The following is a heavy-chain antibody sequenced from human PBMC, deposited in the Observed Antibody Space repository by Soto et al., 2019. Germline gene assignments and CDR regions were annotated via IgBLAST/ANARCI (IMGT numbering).Heavy chain of an antibody. V-gene: IGHV1-69*13. Sequence: SVKVSCKASGGTFSSYAISWVRQAPGQGLEWMGGIIPIFGTANYAQKFQGRVTITADESTSTAYMELSSLRSGDTAVYYCARDAGYSSSWSTAFDIWGQGTMVTVSS. D-gene: IGHD6-13*01. CDR2: IIPIFGTA. CDR3: ARDAGYSSSWSTAFDI. J-gene: IGHJ3*02. CDR1: GGTFSSYA.